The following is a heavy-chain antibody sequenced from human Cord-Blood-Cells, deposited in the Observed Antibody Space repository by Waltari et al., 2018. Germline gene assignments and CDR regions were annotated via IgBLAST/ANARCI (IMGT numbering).Heavy chain of an antibody. V-gene: IGHV1-2*04. CDR2: INPNSGGT. J-gene: IGHJ4*02. Sequence: WVRQAPGQGLEWMGWINPNSGGTNYAQKFQGWVTMTRDTSISTAYMELSRLRSDDTAVYYCARGSEVGIYYFDYWGQGTLVTVSS. CDR3: ARGSEVGIYYFDY. D-gene: IGHD2-21*01.